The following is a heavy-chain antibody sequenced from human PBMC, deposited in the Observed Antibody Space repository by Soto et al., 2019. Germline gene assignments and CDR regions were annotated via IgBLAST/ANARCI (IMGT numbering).Heavy chain of an antibody. J-gene: IGHJ4*02. CDR3: ARAPVGLDTISYFDY. V-gene: IGHV4-30-4*08. CDR2: IYYSGST. Sequence: LSLTCTVSGGSISSGGYYWSWIRQHPGKGLEWIGYIYYSGSTYYRPSLESRMHMSLDATRNHYSLRLTSVTAADTAVYFCARAPVGLDTISYFDYWGQGKLVTVSS. D-gene: IGHD3-3*01. CDR1: GGSISSGGYY.